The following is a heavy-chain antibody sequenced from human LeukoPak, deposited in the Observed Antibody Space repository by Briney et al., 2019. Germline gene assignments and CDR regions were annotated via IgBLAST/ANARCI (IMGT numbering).Heavy chain of an antibody. V-gene: IGHV3-48*03. D-gene: IGHD1-26*01. J-gene: IGHJ4*02. CDR1: GFTFSSYW. CDR2: ISSSGSTI. CDR3: AREVGAGNFDY. Sequence: GGSLRLSCEASGFTFSSYWMYWVRQAPGKGLEWVSYISSSGSTIYYADSVKGRFTISRDNAKNSLYLQMNSLRAEDTAVYYCAREVGAGNFDYWGQGTLVTVSS.